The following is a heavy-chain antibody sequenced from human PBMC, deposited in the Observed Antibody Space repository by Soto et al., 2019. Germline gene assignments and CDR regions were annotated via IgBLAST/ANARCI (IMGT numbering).Heavy chain of an antibody. V-gene: IGHV1-58*01. CDR2: IVVGSGNT. CDR1: GFTFTSSA. CDR3: AADHNTLPAGVLRFLEWFRYGMDV. J-gene: IGHJ6*02. Sequence: RASVKVSCKASGFTFTSSAVQWVRQARGQRLEWIGWIVVGSGNTNYAQKFQERVTITRDMSTSTAYMELSSLRSEDTAVYYCAADHNTLPAGVLRFLEWFRYGMDVWGQGTTVTVSS. D-gene: IGHD3-3*01.